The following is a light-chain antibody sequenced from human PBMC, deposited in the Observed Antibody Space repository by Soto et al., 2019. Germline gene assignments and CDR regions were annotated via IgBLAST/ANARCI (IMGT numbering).Light chain of an antibody. J-gene: IGKJ1*01. Sequence: IVLTQSPGTLSLSPGERATLSCRASQSVSSSYLAWYQQKPGQAPRLLIYGASSRATGIPDRFSGSGSGTDFTLTINRLEPEDFAVYYCQQYAGSPRTFGQGTKVDIK. V-gene: IGKV3-20*01. CDR2: GAS. CDR1: QSVSSSY. CDR3: QQYAGSPRT.